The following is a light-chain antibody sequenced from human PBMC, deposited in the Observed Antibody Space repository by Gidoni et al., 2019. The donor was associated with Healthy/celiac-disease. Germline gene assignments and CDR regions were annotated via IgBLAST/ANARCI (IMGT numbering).Light chain of an antibody. V-gene: IGKV3-11*01. CDR2: DAS. CDR3: QQRSNWPPS. Sequence: EIVLTTSPATLSLSPGERATLSCRASQSVSSYLAWYQQKPGQAPRLLIDDASNRATGIPARFSGSGSGTDFTLTISSLEPEDFAVYDCQQRSNWPPSFGGGTKVEIK. CDR1: QSVSSY. J-gene: IGKJ4*01.